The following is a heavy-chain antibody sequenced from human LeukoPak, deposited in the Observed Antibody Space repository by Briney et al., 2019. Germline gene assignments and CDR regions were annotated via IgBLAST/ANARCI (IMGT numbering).Heavy chain of an antibody. CDR2: IIPIFGTA. D-gene: IGHD3-10*01. CDR3: ASAGESYYYGMDV. V-gene: IGHV1-69*13. Sequence: SVKVSCKTSGGTFSSYAISWVRQAPGQGLEWMGGIIPIFGTANYAQKFQGRVTITADESTSTAYMELSSLRSEDTAVYYCASAGESYYYGMDVWGQGTTVTVSS. J-gene: IGHJ6*02. CDR1: GGTFSSYA.